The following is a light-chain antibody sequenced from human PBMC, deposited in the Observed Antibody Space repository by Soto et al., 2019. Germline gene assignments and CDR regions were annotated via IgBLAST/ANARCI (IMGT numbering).Light chain of an antibody. V-gene: IGKV3-15*01. CDR3: HQYNGWPRT. Sequence: EIGGAKSQTHLSVSAGERATPSGRASKSTCSGLAWYQQKPGQAPRLLFYGAYTRASGVPARFSGSGSGTEFTLTISSLQSEDFAVYYCHQYNGWPRTFGQGTKVEI. J-gene: IGKJ1*01. CDR2: GAY. CDR1: KSTCSG.